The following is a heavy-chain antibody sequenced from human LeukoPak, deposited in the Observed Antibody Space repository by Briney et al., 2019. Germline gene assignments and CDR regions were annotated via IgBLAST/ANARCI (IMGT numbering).Heavy chain of an antibody. V-gene: IGHV3-11*03. CDR2: ISGSSTHT. Sequence: GVSLRLSCAASGFTFSDYYMSWIRQAPGKGLEWVTYISGSSTHTNYADSVKGRFTISRDNAKKSLYLQMNSLRAEDTAVYYCATPGLLGYCSSAICAPPGYWGQGTLVTVSS. J-gene: IGHJ4*02. D-gene: IGHD2-2*01. CDR1: GFTFSDYY. CDR3: ATPGLLGYCSSAICAPPGY.